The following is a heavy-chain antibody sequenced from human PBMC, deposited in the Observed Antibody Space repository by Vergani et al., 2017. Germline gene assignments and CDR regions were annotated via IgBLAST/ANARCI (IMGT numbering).Heavy chain of an antibody. J-gene: IGHJ6*02. CDR2: ISPGASTV. V-gene: IGHV3-11*04. D-gene: IGHD1-1*01. CDR1: GFKFSDHY. Sequence: LEESGGGSVKPGGSLRLSCAASGFKFSDHYMSWIRQAPGKGLEWVSHISPGASTVSYTDFGTGRFTVSRDNDNNSLTLDMTTLRVDDTAVYYCAKNPGISTTRHYYAMDVWGQGTTVTVSS. CDR3: AKNPGISTTRHYYAMDV.